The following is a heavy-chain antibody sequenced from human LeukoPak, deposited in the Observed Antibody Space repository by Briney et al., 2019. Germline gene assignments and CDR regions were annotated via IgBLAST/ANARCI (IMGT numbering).Heavy chain of an antibody. J-gene: IGHJ4*02. Sequence: SETLSLTCTVSGGSISSGSYYWSWIRQPAGKGLEWIGRIYTSGSTNYNPSLKSRVTMSVDTSKNQFSLKLSSVTAADTAVYYCARASWSGFLDYWGQGTLVTVSS. CDR3: ARASWSGFLDY. V-gene: IGHV4-61*02. CDR2: IYTSGST. CDR1: GGSISSGSYY. D-gene: IGHD3-3*01.